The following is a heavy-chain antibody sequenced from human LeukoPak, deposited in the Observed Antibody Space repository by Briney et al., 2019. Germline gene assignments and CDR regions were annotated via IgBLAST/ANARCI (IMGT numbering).Heavy chain of an antibody. CDR1: GGSISRYY. CDR3: ARAATMSDAFDI. Sequence: PSETLSLTCTVSGGSISRYYWSWIRQPPGKGLEWIRYVYYSGTTNYNPSLKSRITISVDTSKNQFSLKLSSVTAADTAVYYCARAATMSDAFDIWGQGTMVTVSS. J-gene: IGHJ3*02. V-gene: IGHV4-59*01. D-gene: IGHD3-22*01. CDR2: VYYSGTT.